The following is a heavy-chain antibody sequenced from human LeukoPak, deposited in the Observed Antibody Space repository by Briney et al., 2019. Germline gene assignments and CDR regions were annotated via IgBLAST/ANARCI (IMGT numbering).Heavy chain of an antibody. Sequence: PSETLSLTCAVSGGSISSSNWWSWVRQPPGKGLEWIGEIYHSGSTNYNPSLKSRVTISVDKSKNQFSLKLSSVTAADTAVYYCARSREYSSSWYYFDYWGQGTLVTVSS. J-gene: IGHJ4*02. CDR1: GGSISSSNW. V-gene: IGHV4-4*02. CDR3: ARSREYSSSWYYFDY. D-gene: IGHD6-13*01. CDR2: IYHSGST.